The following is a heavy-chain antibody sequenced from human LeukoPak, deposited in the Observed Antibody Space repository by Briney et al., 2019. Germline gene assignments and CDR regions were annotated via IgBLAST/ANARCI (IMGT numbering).Heavy chain of an antibody. CDR3: ARSRMSITMIVVVNPYFDY. V-gene: IGHV4-39*01. Sequence: SETLSLTCTVSGGSISSSSYYWGWIRQPPGKGLEWIGSIYYSGSTYYNPSLKSRVTISVDTSKNQFSLKLSSVTAADTAVYYCARSRMSITMIVVVNPYFDYWGHGTLVTVSS. CDR2: IYYSGST. D-gene: IGHD3-22*01. J-gene: IGHJ4*01. CDR1: GGSISSSSYY.